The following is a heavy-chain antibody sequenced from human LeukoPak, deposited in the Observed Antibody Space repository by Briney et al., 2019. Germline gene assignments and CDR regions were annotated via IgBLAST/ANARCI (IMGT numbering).Heavy chain of an antibody. Sequence: GGSLRLSCAASGFTFSSYAMYWVRQAPGKGLEWVAVISYDGSNKYYAGSVKGRFTISRDNSKNTLYLQMNSLRAEDTAVYYCATTEGALVDYWGQGTLVTVSS. V-gene: IGHV3-30-3*01. J-gene: IGHJ4*02. CDR2: ISYDGSNK. CDR3: ATTEGALVDY. CDR1: GFTFSSYA. D-gene: IGHD1-26*01.